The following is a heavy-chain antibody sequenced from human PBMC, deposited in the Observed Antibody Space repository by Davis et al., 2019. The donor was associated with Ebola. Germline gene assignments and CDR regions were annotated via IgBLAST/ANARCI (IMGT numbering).Heavy chain of an antibody. D-gene: IGHD6-13*01. Sequence: SVKVSCKASGGTFSSYAISWVRQAPGQGLEWMGGIIPIFGTANYAQKFQGRVTITADESTSTAYMELSSLRSEDTAVYYCARYDAWGAAAGKNYYYYYYMDVWGKGTTVTVSS. CDR2: IIPIFGTA. CDR3: ARYDAWGAAAGKNYYYYYYMDV. J-gene: IGHJ6*03. CDR1: GGTFSSYA. V-gene: IGHV1-69*13.